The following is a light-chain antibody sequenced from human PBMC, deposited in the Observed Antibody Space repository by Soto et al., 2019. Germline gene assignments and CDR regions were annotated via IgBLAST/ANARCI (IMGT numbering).Light chain of an antibody. CDR1: QSISSW. CDR2: AAS. J-gene: IGKJ5*01. Sequence: DIQMTQSPSTRSASLGDRVTIPCRASQSISSWLAWYQQKPGKAPKLLIYAASSLQSGVPSRFSGSGSGTDFTLTISSLKNEDFATYYCQQSYSTTITFCQGTRLEIK. V-gene: IGKV1-39*01. CDR3: QQSYSTTIT.